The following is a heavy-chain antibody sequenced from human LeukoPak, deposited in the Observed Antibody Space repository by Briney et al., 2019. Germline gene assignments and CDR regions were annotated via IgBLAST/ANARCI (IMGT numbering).Heavy chain of an antibody. Sequence: PGGSLRLSCAASGFTFSSYDMSWVRQAPGKGLEWVSAISGSGGSTYYADSVKGRFTISRDNSKNTLYLQMNSLRAEDTAVHYCASSSGYYYYWGQGTLVTVSS. CDR2: ISGSGGST. V-gene: IGHV3-23*01. D-gene: IGHD3-22*01. CDR3: ASSSGYYYY. J-gene: IGHJ4*02. CDR1: GFTFSSYD.